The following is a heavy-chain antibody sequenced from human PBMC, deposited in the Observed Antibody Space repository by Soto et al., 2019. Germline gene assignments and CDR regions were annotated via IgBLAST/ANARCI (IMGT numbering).Heavy chain of an antibody. CDR3: ARLGPYYDFWSGDNWFDP. J-gene: IGHJ5*02. D-gene: IGHD3-3*01. CDR2: INAGNGNT. V-gene: IGHV1-3*01. CDR1: GYTFTSYA. Sequence: ASVKVSCKASGYTFTSYAMHWVRQAPGQRLEWMGWINAGNGNTKYSQKFQGRVTITRDTSASTAYMELSSLRSEDTAVYYCARLGPYYDFWSGDNWFDPWGQGTLVTVSS.